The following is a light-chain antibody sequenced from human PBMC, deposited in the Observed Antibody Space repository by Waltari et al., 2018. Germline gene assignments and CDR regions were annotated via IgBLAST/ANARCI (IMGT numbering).Light chain of an antibody. V-gene: IGKV4-1*01. CDR1: PSVLYSPNNKNY. CDR2: WAS. Sequence: DIVMTQSPDSLAVSLGERATINCQSSPSVLYSPNNKNYLAWYQQKPGQPPKMLIYWASTRESGVPDRFSGSGSGTDFTLTISSLQAEDVAVYYCQQYYTIPVTFGQGTKVEIK. CDR3: QQYYTIPVT. J-gene: IGKJ1*01.